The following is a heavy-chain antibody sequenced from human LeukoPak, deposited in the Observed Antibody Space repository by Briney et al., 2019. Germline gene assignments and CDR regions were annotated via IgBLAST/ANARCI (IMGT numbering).Heavy chain of an antibody. D-gene: IGHD4-17*01. Sequence: GASVKVSCKASGYTFTSYGITWVRQAPGQGLEGMGWINPYDGNTNYAQNLQDRVTMTVDTSTTTAYMEVRSLRSDDTAVYYCARCFDYGDFFDFWGQGTLVTVSS. CDR2: INPYDGNT. J-gene: IGHJ4*02. V-gene: IGHV1-18*01. CDR1: GYTFTSYG. CDR3: ARCFDYGDFFDF.